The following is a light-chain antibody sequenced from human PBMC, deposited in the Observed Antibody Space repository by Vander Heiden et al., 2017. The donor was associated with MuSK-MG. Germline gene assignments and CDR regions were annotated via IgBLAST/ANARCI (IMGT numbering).Light chain of an antibody. CDR1: QDIDDD. J-gene: IGKJ2*01. V-gene: IGKV5-2*01. CDR3: RQHDNFPYT. CDR2: EAT. Sequence: ETTLTQSPAFMSATPGDKVNVSCKGSQDIDDDMNWYQQKPGDAAIFIIQEATSLGPGISPRFSGSGYGTDFTLTIKSIESEDAAFYCCRQHDNFPYTFGQGTKLDIK.